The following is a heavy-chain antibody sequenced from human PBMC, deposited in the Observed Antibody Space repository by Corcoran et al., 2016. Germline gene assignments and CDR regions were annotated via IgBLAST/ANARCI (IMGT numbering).Heavy chain of an antibody. V-gene: IGHV4-39*07. Sequence: QLQLQESGPGLVKPSETLSLTCTVSGVSISSTTYYWGWIRQPPGRGLEWIGSFSYGGSTYYNPSHKGGVTISIDTSKNQVSLKLSSVTAADTAMYSCTNSGNWYGVGEYWGQGTLVTISS. CDR2: FSYGGST. CDR3: TNSGNWYGVGEY. CDR1: GVSISSTTYY. D-gene: IGHD1-20*01. J-gene: IGHJ4*02.